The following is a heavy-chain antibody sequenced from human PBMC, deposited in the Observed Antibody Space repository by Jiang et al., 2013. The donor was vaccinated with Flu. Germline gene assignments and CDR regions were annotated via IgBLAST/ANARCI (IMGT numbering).Heavy chain of an antibody. CDR1: GYTFTSYA. CDR3: ARDREDCYSSGCYSY. D-gene: IGHD6-19*01. J-gene: IGHJ4*02. CDR2: INAGNGNT. V-gene: IGHV1-3*01. Sequence: QSGAEVKKPGASVKVSCKASGYTFTSYAMHWVRQAPGQRLEWMGWINAGNGNTKYSQKFQGRVTITRDTSASTAYMELSSLRSEDTAVYYCARDREDCYSSGCYSYWGQGPLVTVSS.